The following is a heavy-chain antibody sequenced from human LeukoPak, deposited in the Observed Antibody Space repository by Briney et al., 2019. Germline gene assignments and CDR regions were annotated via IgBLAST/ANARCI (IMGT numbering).Heavy chain of an antibody. CDR3: TTETYYRLDY. D-gene: IGHD2-21*01. V-gene: IGHV3-11*06. J-gene: IGHJ4*02. Sequence: GGSLRLSCAASGFTFSDYYMSWIRQAPGKGLEWVSCISGSSSYTNYADSVKGRFTISRDNAKNSLYLQMNSLRAEDTAVYYFTTETYYRLDYWGQGTLVTVSS. CDR2: ISGSSSYT. CDR1: GFTFSDYY.